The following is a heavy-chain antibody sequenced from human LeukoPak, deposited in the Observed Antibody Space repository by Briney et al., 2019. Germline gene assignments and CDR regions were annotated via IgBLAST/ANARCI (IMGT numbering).Heavy chain of an antibody. V-gene: IGHV3-53*01. Sequence: GGSLRLSCAASGFTFSNYAMSWVRQAPGKGLEWVSVIYSGGSTYYADSVKGRFTISRDNSKNTLYLQMNSLRAEDTAVYYCARVLSRGYSGYDLWNYYYYYMDVWGKGTTVTVSS. CDR2: IYSGGST. CDR3: ARVLSRGYSGYDLWNYYYYYMDV. CDR1: GFTFSNYA. D-gene: IGHD5-12*01. J-gene: IGHJ6*03.